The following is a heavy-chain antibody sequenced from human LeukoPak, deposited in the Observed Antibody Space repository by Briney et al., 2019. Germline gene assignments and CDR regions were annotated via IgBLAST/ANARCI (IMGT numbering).Heavy chain of an antibody. J-gene: IGHJ6*03. CDR3: ARGPQYCSSTSCYIRRAHYYYYYMDV. D-gene: IGHD2-2*02. CDR1: GGSISSYY. CDR2: IYYSVST. V-gene: IGHV4-59*12. Sequence: SETLSLTCTVSGGSISSYYWSWIRQPPGKGLEWLGYIYYSVSTNYNPSLKSRVTISVDTSKNQFSLKLSSVTAADTAVYYCARGPQYCSSTSCYIRRAHYYYYYMDVWGKGTTVTVSS.